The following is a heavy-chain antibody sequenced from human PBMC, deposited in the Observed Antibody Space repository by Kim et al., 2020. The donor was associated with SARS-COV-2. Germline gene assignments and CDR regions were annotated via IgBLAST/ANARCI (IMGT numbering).Heavy chain of an antibody. J-gene: IGHJ1*01. Sequence: SETLSLTCTVSGGSISSYYWSWIRQPPGKGLEWIGYIYYSGSTNYNPSLKSRVTISVDTSKNQFSLKLSSVTAADTAVYYCARNDYYDSSGGGFQHWGQGTLVTVSS. CDR2: IYYSGST. V-gene: IGHV4-59*13. D-gene: IGHD3-22*01. CDR3: ARNDYYDSSGGGFQH. CDR1: GGSISSYY.